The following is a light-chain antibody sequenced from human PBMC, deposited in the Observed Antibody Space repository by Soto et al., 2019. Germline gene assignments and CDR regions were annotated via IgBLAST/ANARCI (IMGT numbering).Light chain of an antibody. CDR1: RGIGNY. CDR2: AAF. CDR3: QKFNSAPFT. Sequence: DIQMTQSPSSLSASVGDRVTITCRASRGIGNYLAWYQQKPGKVPKLLIYAAFILQSGVPSRFSGSGSGTDFTLTISXXXXXDVATYYCQKFNSAPFTFGGG. J-gene: IGKJ4*01. V-gene: IGKV1-27*01.